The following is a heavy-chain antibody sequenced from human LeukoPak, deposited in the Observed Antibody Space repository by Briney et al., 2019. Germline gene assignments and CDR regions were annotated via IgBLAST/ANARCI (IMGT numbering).Heavy chain of an antibody. D-gene: IGHD3-3*01. CDR1: GGSISSSSHY. CDR3: ARHDFGVVTPFDY. CDR2: IYYSGST. V-gene: IGHV4-39*01. Sequence: SETLSLTCTVSGGSISSSSHYWGWIRQPPGTGLEWIGRIYYSGSTYYNPSLKSRVTISVDTSKNQFSLKLSSVTAADTAVYYCARHDFGVVTPFDYWGQGTLAIVSS. J-gene: IGHJ4*02.